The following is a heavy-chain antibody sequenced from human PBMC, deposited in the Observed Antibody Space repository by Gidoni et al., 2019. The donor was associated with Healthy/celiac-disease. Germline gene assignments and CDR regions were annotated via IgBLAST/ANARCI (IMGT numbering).Heavy chain of an antibody. D-gene: IGHD3-22*01. V-gene: IGHV4-38-2*02. CDR1: GYSISRGYY. CDR2: IYHSGST. Sequence: QVPLQESGPGLVKPSETLSLPCAVPGYSISRGYYWGWIRQPPGKGLEWIGSIYHSGSTYYNPSLKSRVTISVDTSKNQFSLKLSSVTAADTAVYYCAREGVEYYDSSGFWYFDLWGRGTLVTVSS. J-gene: IGHJ2*01. CDR3: AREGVEYYDSSGFWYFDL.